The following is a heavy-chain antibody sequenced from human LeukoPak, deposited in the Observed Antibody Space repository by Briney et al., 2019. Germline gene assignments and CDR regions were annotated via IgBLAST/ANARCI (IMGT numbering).Heavy chain of an antibody. CDR2: INHSGST. J-gene: IGHJ4*02. CDR1: GGSFSGYY. Sequence: SEILSLTCAVYGGSFSGYYWSWIRQPPGKGLEWIGEINHSGSTNYNPSLKSRVTISVDTSKNQFSLKLSSVTAADTAVYYCARGHGMITFGGVIAPFHYWGQGTLVTVSS. V-gene: IGHV4-34*01. D-gene: IGHD3-16*02. CDR3: ARGHGMITFGGVIAPFHY.